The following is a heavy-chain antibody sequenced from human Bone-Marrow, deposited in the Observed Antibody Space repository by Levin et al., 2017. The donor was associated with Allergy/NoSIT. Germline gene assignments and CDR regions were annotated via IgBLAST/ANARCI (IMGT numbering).Heavy chain of an antibody. CDR3: ASGGGSYNY. Sequence: GGSLRLSCAASGFIFSRYAMNWVRQSPGKGLEWLSSITSSGSYINYADSVKGRFTISRDNAKKSLYLQMSGLRGDDSAVYYCASGGGSYNYWGQGTLVTVSS. CDR2: ITSSGSYI. CDR1: GFIFSRYA. V-gene: IGHV3-21*01. D-gene: IGHD1-26*01. J-gene: IGHJ4*02.